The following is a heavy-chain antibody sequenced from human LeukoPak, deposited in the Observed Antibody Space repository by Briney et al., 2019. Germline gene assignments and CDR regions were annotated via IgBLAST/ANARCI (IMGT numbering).Heavy chain of an antibody. CDR2: TYTSGST. D-gene: IGHD3-16*01. CDR1: GGSISSGSYY. CDR3: ARHMITFGGVTHPFDY. V-gene: IGHV4-61*02. J-gene: IGHJ4*02. Sequence: SQSLSLTCTVSGGSISSGSYYWSWIRQPAGKGLEWIGRTYTSGSTNYNPSLKSRVTISVDTSKNQFSLKLSSVTAADTAVYYCARHMITFGGVTHPFDYWGQGTLVIVSS.